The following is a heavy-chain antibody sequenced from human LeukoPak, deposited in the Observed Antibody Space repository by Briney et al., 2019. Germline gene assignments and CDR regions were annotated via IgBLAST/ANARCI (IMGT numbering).Heavy chain of an antibody. CDR1: GYTFTGYY. D-gene: IGHD3-9*01. V-gene: IGHV1-2*02. J-gene: IGHJ4*02. Sequence: ASVKVSCKASGYTFTGYYMHWVRQAPGQGLEWMGWINPNSGGTNYAQKFQGRVTMTRDTSVSTAYMELSRLRSDDTAVYYCAREYYDILTGYSLTFLGYWGQGTLVTVSS. CDR3: AREYYDILTGYSLTFLGY. CDR2: INPNSGGT.